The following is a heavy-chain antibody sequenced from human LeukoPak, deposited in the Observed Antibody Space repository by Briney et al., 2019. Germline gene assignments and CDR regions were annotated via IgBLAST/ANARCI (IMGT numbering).Heavy chain of an antibody. CDR1: GITVTDYF. V-gene: IGHV1-2*02. CDR3: AGHSSSSDGWFDP. CDR2: INPHNGGT. J-gene: IGHJ5*02. Sequence: GASVKVSCKASGITVTDYFIHWVRQAPGQALEWMGWINPHNGGTNYGQKFQGRVTMTRDTSINTVYMEVTRLTSDDTAIYYCAGHSSSSDGWFDPWGQGTLVTVSS. D-gene: IGHD6-6*01.